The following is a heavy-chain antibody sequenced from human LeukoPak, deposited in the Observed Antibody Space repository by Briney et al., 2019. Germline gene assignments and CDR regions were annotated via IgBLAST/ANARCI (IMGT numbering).Heavy chain of an antibody. CDR2: IGRTGSTI. Sequence: GRSLRLSCAASGFTFSSYEMNWVRQAPGKGLEWVSYIGRTGSTIYYADSVKGRFTISRDNARNSLHLQLNSLRAEDTAIYYCTRSAYLQLAIRGFYHGMDVWGQGTTVTVSS. CDR3: TRSAYLQLAIRGFYHGMDV. V-gene: IGHV3-48*03. J-gene: IGHJ6*02. D-gene: IGHD6-6*01. CDR1: GFTFSSYE.